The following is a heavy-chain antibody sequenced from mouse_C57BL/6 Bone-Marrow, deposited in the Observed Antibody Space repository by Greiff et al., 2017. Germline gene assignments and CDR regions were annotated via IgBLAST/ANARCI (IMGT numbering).Heavy chain of an antibody. CDR2: IWSDGST. D-gene: IGHD2-3*01. CDR1: GFSLTSYG. CDR3: ARHGYDYGYFDV. V-gene: IGHV2-6-1*01. J-gene: IGHJ1*03. Sequence: VQVVESGPGLVAPSQSLSITCTVSGFSLTSYGVHWVRQPPGKGLAWLVVIWSDGSTTYNSALKSRLSISKDNSKSQVFLKMNSLQTDDTAMYYCARHGYDYGYFDVWGTGTTVTVSS.